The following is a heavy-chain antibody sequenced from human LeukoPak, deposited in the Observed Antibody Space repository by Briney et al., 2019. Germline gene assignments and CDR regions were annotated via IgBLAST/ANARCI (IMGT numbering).Heavy chain of an antibody. D-gene: IGHD3-3*01. CDR3: ASLEGGPSDGR. V-gene: IGHV3-53*01. CDR1: GFPVRSRY. Sequence: GGSLRLSCEVSGFPVRSRYMTWVRQPPGKGLECVAVIYSGGTTYHIDSVKGRFTISRDISKSTMYLEMNNLRVEDTAIYYCASLEGGPSDGRWGQGTLVTVSS. J-gene: IGHJ4*02. CDR2: IYSGGTT.